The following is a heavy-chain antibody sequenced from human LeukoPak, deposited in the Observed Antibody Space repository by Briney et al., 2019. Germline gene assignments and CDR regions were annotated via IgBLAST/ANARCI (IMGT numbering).Heavy chain of an antibody. D-gene: IGHD3-10*01. CDR2: ISSSSSYI. Sequence: PGGSLRLSCAASGFTFSSYSMNWVRQAPGKGLEWVSSISSSSSYIYYADSVKGRFTISRDNAKNSLYLQMNSLRAEDTAVYYCALRSSLWFGGVFYYYMDVWGKGTTVTVSS. V-gene: IGHV3-21*01. CDR3: ALRSSLWFGGVFYYYMDV. CDR1: GFTFSSYS. J-gene: IGHJ6*03.